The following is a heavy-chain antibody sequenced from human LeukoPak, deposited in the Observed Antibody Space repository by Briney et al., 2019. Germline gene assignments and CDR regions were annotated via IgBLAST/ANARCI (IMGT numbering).Heavy chain of an antibody. CDR3: AREYSSSSPYFDY. CDR2: IWYDGSNK. CDR1: GFTFSSYG. J-gene: IGHJ4*02. V-gene: IGHV3-33*01. Sequence: GGSLRLSCAASGFTFSSYGMHWVRQAPGKGLEWVAVIWYDGSNKYYADSVKGRFTISRDNSKNTLYLQMNSLRAEDTAVYYCAREYSSSSPYFDYWGQGTLVTVSS. D-gene: IGHD6-6*01.